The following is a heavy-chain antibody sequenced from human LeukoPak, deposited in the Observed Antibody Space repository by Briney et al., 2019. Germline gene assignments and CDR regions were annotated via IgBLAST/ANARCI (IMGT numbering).Heavy chain of an antibody. V-gene: IGHV3-30*04. CDR2: ISYDGNNQ. Sequence: GSLRLSRAASGFTFRSYAMHWVRQAPGTGLEWVSFISYDGNNQYYADSVKGRFTISRDNSKNTLYLQMNSLRTEDTAVYYCAKDAGDQGYFDYWGQGTLVTVSS. J-gene: IGHJ4*02. CDR1: GFTFRSYA. CDR3: AKDAGDQGYFDY. D-gene: IGHD3-16*01.